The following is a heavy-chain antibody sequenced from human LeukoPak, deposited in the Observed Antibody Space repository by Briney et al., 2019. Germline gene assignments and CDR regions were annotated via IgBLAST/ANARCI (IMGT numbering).Heavy chain of an antibody. V-gene: IGHV1-2*02. D-gene: IGHD6-19*01. CDR3: ARESMQSTYYYGMDV. CDR1: GYTFTGYY. CDR2: INPNSGGT. J-gene: IGHJ6*02. Sequence: ASVKVSCKASGYTFTGYYMHWVRQAPGQGLEWMGWINPNSGGTNYAQKFQGRVTMTRDTSISTAYMELSRLRSDGTAVYYCARESMQSTYYYGMDVWGQGTTVTVSS.